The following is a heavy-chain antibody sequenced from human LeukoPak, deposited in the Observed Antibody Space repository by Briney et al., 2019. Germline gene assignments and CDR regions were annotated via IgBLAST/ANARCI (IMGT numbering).Heavy chain of an antibody. CDR1: GGSISSYF. V-gene: IGHV4-59*01. Sequence: SETLSLTCTVSGGSISSYFWSWIRQPPGKGLEWIGYINYSGSTNYNPSLKSRVTMSVDTSKNQFSLKLSSVTAADTAMYYCAREGRQHYVYFVHWGQGSRVTLSS. CDR3: AREGRQHYVYFVH. CDR2: INYSGST. J-gene: IGHJ4*02. D-gene: IGHD4-17*01.